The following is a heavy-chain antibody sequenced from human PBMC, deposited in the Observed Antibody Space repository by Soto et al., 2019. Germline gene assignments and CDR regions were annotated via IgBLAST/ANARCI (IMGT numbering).Heavy chain of an antibody. D-gene: IGHD2-15*01. V-gene: IGHV5-51*01. Sequence: GESMKVSSQGSGYGFSLHSCPCLRQIHGNGLEWVGFIYPGNSDTIYSPSFQGQVTISADLALSTTYLQWDTLKPSDTAIYFCASDSHCSGGPCPMGGFDMWGQGTMVTVS. CDR2: IYPGNSDT. CDR3: ASDSHCSGGPCPMGGFDM. J-gene: IGHJ3*02. CDR1: GYGFSLHS.